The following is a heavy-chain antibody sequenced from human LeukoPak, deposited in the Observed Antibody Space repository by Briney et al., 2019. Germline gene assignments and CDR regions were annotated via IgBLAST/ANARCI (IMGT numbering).Heavy chain of an antibody. CDR2: ISSSSSYI. J-gene: IGHJ5*02. CDR1: GFTFSSYS. D-gene: IGHD3-3*01. V-gene: IGHV3-21*01. CDR3: ARQKYDFWSGSYPFDP. Sequence: GGSLRLSCAASGFTFSSYSMNCVRQAPGKGLEWVSSISSSSSYIYYADSVKGRFTISRDNAKNSLYLQMNSLRAEDTAVYYCARQKYDFWSGSYPFDPWGQGTLVTVSS.